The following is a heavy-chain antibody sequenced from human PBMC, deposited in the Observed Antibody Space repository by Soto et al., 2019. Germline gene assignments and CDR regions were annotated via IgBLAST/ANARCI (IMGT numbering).Heavy chain of an antibody. CDR1: GGTFSSYA. CDR2: LIPICGTA. Sequence: QVQLVQSGAEVKKPGSSVKVSCKASGGTFSSYAISWLRQAPGQGLEWMGGLIPICGTANYAQKFQGRVTITADESTSTAYMELSSLRSEDTAVYYCASDITGVVVVAATHYYGIAVWGQGTTGTVSS. CDR3: ASDITGVVVVAATHYYGIAV. J-gene: IGHJ6*02. V-gene: IGHV1-69*01. D-gene: IGHD2-15*01.